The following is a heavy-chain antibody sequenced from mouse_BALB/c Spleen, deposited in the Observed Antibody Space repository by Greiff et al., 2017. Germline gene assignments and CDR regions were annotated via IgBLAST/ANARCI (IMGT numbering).Heavy chain of an antibody. CDR1: GYTFTSYW. J-gene: IGHJ4*01. Sequence: QVQLKQSGAELAKPGASVKMSCKASGYTFTSYWMHWVKQRPGQGLEWIGYINPSTGYTEYNQKFKDKATLTADKSSSTAYMQLSSLTSEDSAVYYCARYYGRAMDYWGQGTSVTVSS. CDR3: ARYYGRAMDY. CDR2: INPSTGYT. D-gene: IGHD1-1*01. V-gene: IGHV1-7*01.